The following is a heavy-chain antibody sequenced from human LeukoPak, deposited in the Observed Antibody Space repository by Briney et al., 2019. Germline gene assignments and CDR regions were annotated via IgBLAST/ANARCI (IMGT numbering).Heavy chain of an antibody. CDR1: GGSLISTTYY. J-gene: IGHJ4*02. V-gene: IGHV4-61*02. CDR3: ARRHDY. Sequence: PSETLSLTCAVSGGSLISTTYYWSWIRQPAGKGLEWIGRIYTSGSTNYNPSLKSRVTMSVDTSKNQFSLKLSSVTAADTAVYYCARRHDYWGQGTLVTVSS. CDR2: IYTSGST.